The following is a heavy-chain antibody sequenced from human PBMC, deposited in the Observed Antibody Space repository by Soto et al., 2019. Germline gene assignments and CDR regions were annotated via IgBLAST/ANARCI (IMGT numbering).Heavy chain of an antibody. Sequence: PGGSLRLSCAASGFTFDDYAMHWVRQAPGKGLEWVSGISWNSGSIGYADSVKGRFTISRDNAKNSLYLQMNSLRAEDTALYYCAKGMEADYYYYMDVWGKGTTVTVS. CDR2: ISWNSGSI. J-gene: IGHJ6*03. CDR1: GFTFDDYA. V-gene: IGHV3-9*01. D-gene: IGHD1-1*01. CDR3: AKGMEADYYYYMDV.